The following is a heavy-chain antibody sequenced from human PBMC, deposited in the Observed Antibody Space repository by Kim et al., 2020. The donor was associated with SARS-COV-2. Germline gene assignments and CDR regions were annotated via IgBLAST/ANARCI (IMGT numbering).Heavy chain of an antibody. J-gene: IGHJ4*02. V-gene: IGHV4-61*01. CDR3: AAQKDVVIVPPSTDY. CDR2: IYYSGST. D-gene: IGHD2-2*01. Sequence: SETLSLTCSVSNSSVTSGTYYWSWIRQPLGGGLEWIGYIYYSGSTNYNPSLKSRVTISLDTSKNQFSLKVRSVTAADTAVYYCAAQKDVVIVPPSTDYWGQGTLVTVSS. CDR1: NSSVTSGTYY.